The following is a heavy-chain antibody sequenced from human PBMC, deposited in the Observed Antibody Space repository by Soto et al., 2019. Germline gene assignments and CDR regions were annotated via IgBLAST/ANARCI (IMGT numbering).Heavy chain of an antibody. CDR1: GYTFSTYW. Sequence: GESLKISCKGSGYTFSTYWIGWVRQRPGKGLEWMGIIYPDDSDTTYSPSFKGQVTISADKSINTAYLQWSSLEASDTALYFCARHNEGLYTYGPIDYWGQGTLVTVSS. V-gene: IGHV5-51*01. CDR2: IYPDDSDT. D-gene: IGHD3-16*02. J-gene: IGHJ4*02. CDR3: ARHNEGLYTYGPIDY.